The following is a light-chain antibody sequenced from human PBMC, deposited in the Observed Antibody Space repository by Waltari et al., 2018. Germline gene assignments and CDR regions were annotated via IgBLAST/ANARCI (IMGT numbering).Light chain of an antibody. V-gene: IGKV1-39*01. Sequence: DIQMHKSQSSLSASVADRDTITCRASQSISSYLNWYQQKPGKAPKLLIYAASSLQSGVPSRFSGSGSGTDFTLTISSLQPEDFATYYCQQSYSTPYTFGQGTKLEIK. CDR3: QQSYSTPYT. CDR2: AAS. J-gene: IGKJ2*01. CDR1: QSISSY.